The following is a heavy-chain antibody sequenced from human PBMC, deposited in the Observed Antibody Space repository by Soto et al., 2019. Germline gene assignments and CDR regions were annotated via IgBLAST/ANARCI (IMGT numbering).Heavy chain of an antibody. CDR2: ISAHNGNT. V-gene: IGHV1-18*01. D-gene: IGHD1-1*01. CDR1: GYIFTTYG. J-gene: IGHJ4*02. Sequence: QVHRVQSGAEVKKPGASMKVSCKGSGYIFTTYGITWVRQAPGQGLEWMGWISAHNGNTNYAQKLQGRVTVTRDTSTSTAYMELRNLRSDDTAVYYGARGRYGDYWGQGALVTVSS. CDR3: ARGRYGDY.